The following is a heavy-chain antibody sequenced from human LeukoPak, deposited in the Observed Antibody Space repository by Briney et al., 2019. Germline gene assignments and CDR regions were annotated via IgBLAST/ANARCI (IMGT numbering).Heavy chain of an antibody. CDR3: ARERGGSGSFDY. Sequence: ASVKVSCKASGYTFTSYAIHWVRQAPGQRLEWMGWINAGNGNTKYSQKFRGRVTITRDTSASTAYMELSSLRSEDTAVYYCARERGGSGSFDYWGQGTLVTVSS. J-gene: IGHJ4*02. V-gene: IGHV1-3*01. CDR2: INAGNGNT. CDR1: GYTFTSYA. D-gene: IGHD3-10*01.